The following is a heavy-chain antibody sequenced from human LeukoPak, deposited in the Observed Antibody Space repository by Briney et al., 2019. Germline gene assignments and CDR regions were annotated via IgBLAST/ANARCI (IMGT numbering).Heavy chain of an antibody. J-gene: IGHJ4*02. D-gene: IGHD5-12*01. CDR2: IRYDGSNK. CDR1: GFTFSSYS. Sequence: GGSLRLSCAASGFTFSSYSMNWVRQAPGKGLEWVAFIRYDGSNKYYADSVKGRFTISRDNSKNTLYLQMNSLRAEDTAVYYCAKGLSGYDSGDYWGQGTLVTVSS. CDR3: AKGLSGYDSGDY. V-gene: IGHV3-30*02.